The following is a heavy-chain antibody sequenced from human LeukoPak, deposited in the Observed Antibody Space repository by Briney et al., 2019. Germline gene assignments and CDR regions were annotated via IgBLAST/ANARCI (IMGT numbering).Heavy chain of an antibody. D-gene: IGHD6-13*01. CDR2: IYTSGST. V-gene: IGHV4-4*07. CDR1: GGSISSYY. J-gene: IGHJ3*02. Sequence: SETLSLTCTVSGGSISSYYWSWIRQPAGKGLEWIGRIYTSGSTNYNPSLKSRVAMSVDTSKNQFSLKLSSVTAADTAVYYCARRFRRAAAGIGAFDIWGQGTMVTVSS. CDR3: ARRFRRAAAGIGAFDI.